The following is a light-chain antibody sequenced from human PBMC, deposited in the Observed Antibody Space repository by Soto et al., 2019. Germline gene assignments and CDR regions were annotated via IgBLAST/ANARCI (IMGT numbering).Light chain of an antibody. CDR2: LGS. CDR3: MQALQTRWT. J-gene: IGKJ1*01. V-gene: IGKV2-28*01. CDR1: QSLLHSNGYNY. Sequence: DIVMTQSPLSLPVTPGEPASISCRSSQSLLHSNGYNYLDWYLQKPGQSPQLLIYLGSNRASGVPDRFSGSGSGTDFTLKISRVEADVVGVYYCMQALQTRWTFGQGTKLDIK.